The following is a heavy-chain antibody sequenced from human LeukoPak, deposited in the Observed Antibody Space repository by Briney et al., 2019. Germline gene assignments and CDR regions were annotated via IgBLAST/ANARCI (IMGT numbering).Heavy chain of an antibody. CDR2: IYYSGST. V-gene: IGHV4-39*01. D-gene: IGHD6-13*01. Sequence: SETLSLTCTVSGGSISSSSYYWGWIRQPPGKGLEWIGSIYYSGSTYYNPSLKSRVTISVDTSKNQFSLKLSSVTAADTAVYYCASYSSSWYSFYYYYGMDVWGQGTTVTVSS. CDR1: GGSISSSSYY. J-gene: IGHJ6*02. CDR3: ASYSSSWYSFYYYYGMDV.